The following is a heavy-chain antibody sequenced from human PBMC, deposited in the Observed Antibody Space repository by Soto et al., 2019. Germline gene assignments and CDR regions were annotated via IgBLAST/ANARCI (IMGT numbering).Heavy chain of an antibody. V-gene: IGHV1-69*13. CDR2: IIPIFGTA. D-gene: IGHD3-10*01. J-gene: IGHJ6*02. Sequence: SVKVSCKASGGTFSSYAISWVRQAPGQGLEWMGGIIPIFGTADYAQKFQGRVTITADESTSTAYMELSSLRSEDTAVYYCARQGSNEYYYYGMDVWGQGTTVTVSS. CDR1: GGTFSSYA. CDR3: ARQGSNEYYYYGMDV.